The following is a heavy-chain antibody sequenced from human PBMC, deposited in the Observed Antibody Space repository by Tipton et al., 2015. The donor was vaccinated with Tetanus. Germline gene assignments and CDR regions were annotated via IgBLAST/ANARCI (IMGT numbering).Heavy chain of an antibody. Sequence: SLRLSCAASGFTFEYYVMSWVRQAPGKGLEWVAHIHGRGETTDYADSVKGRFTISRDNANNFLYLQMTSLRPEDTAFYYCARNYDSSGSWGQGTLVTVSS. D-gene: IGHD3-22*01. CDR2: IHGRGETT. J-gene: IGHJ5*02. CDR1: GFTFEYYV. V-gene: IGHV3-20*04. CDR3: ARNYDSSGS.